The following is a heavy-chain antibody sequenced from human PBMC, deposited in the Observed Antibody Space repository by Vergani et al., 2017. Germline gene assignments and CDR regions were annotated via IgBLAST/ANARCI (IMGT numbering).Heavy chain of an antibody. J-gene: IGHJ3*02. CDR3: ARARWEVPTAIKYAFDI. CDR2: IYYTGGT. D-gene: IGHD1-26*01. V-gene: IGHV4-31*02. CDR1: GGSMKINDYY. Sequence: QVLLQESGPGLVKPSQTLSLTCIVSGGSMKINDYYWTWIRQHPVKGLEWIGSIYYTGGTYNNPSLKSRVTMSIDTSKNQFSLKLNSVTAADTAVYYCARARWEVPTAIKYAFDIWGQRTSVTVAS.